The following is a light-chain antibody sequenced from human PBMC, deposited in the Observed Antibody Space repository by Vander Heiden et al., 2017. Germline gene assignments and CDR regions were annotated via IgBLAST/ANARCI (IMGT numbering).Light chain of an antibody. Sequence: DIQMTQSPSSLSASVGDRVTITCRASQSISIYLNWYQQKPGKAPKLLIYAASSLQSGVPSRFSGSGSGTDFTLTISSRQPEDFATYYCQQSNSTPLPFGGGTKVEIK. J-gene: IGKJ4*01. CDR3: QQSNSTPLP. CDR1: QSISIY. CDR2: AAS. V-gene: IGKV1-39*01.